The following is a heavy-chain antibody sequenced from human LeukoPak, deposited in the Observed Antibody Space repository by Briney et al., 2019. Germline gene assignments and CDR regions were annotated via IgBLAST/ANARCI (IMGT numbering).Heavy chain of an antibody. J-gene: IGHJ6*03. CDR3: VREGGPYSLYYCMDV. D-gene: IGHD2-21*01. CDR2: ISTSSTYI. CDR1: GFIFNAFE. V-gene: IGHV3-21*01. Sequence: PGGSLRLSCVGPGFIFNAFEMDWVRQAPGKGLEWGSSISTSSTYIKYADSVKGRFTISRDNANNSVFLQMNSLRADDTAVYFCVREGGPYSLYYCMDVWGKGTTVTVSS.